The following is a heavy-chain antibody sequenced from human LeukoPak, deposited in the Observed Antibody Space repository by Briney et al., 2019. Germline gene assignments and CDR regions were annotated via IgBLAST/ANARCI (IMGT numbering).Heavy chain of an antibody. CDR2: IKEDGSQK. V-gene: IGHV3-7*03. CDR1: GFTFSSFW. J-gene: IGHJ4*02. Sequence: GGSLRLSCAASGFTFSSFWMTWVRQAPGKGLEWVANIKEDGSQKYYVDSVKGPFTISRDNAKNSLFLQTNSLRVDDTAVYYCARDSGWFRFDYWGQGTLVTVSS. D-gene: IGHD6-19*01. CDR3: ARDSGWFRFDY.